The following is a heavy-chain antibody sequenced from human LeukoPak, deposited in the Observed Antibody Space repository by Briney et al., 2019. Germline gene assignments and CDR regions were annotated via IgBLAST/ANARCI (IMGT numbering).Heavy chain of an antibody. CDR1: GFTFSSYA. D-gene: IGHD5-24*01. V-gene: IGHV3-23*01. CDR3: AKGGGWLQFHYFDY. Sequence: GGSLRLSCAASGFTFSSYAMSWVRQAPGKGVEWVSAISGSGGSTYYADSVKGRFTISRDNSKNTLYLQMNSLRAEDTAVYYCAKGGGWLQFHYFDYWGQGTLVTVSS. J-gene: IGHJ4*02. CDR2: ISGSGGST.